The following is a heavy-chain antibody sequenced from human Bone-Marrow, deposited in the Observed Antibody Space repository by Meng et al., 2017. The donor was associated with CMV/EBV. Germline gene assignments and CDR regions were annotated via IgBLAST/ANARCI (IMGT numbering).Heavy chain of an antibody. J-gene: IGHJ4*02. CDR2: IKQDGSEK. CDR1: GFTFSSYW. CDR3: ARVSGRTTRKNN. V-gene: IGHV3-7*01. D-gene: IGHD1-7*01. Sequence: GESLKISCAASGFTFSSYWMSWVRQAPGKGLEWVANIKQDGSEKYYVDSVKGRFTISRDNAKNSLYLQMNSLRAEDTAVYYCARVSGRTTRKNNWDQGTLVTVSS.